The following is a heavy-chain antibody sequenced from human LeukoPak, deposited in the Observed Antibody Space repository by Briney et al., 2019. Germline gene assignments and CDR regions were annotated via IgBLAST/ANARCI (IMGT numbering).Heavy chain of an antibody. Sequence: GGSLRLSCAASGFTFSSSAMTWVRQAPGKGLQWVSTITATRDYTYYADSVKGRFTISRDDSKNTLYLQMNNLRDEDTALYYCGKGKLAFDSLGQGTLATVSS. CDR3: GKGKLAFDS. CDR1: GFTFSSSA. CDR2: ITATRDYT. J-gene: IGHJ4*02. V-gene: IGHV3-23*01.